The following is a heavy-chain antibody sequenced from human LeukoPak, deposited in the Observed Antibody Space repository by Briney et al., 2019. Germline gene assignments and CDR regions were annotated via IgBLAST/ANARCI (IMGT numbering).Heavy chain of an antibody. J-gene: IGHJ4*02. D-gene: IGHD3-16*02. Sequence: PGGSLRLSCAASGFTFSSYAMSWVRQAPGKGLEGVSAISGSGENTNYADSVKGRFTMSRDNSRNMLYLQMNSLRDEDTAKYYCAKTVSGSYSYQGGDYWGQGTLVTVSS. CDR3: AKTVSGSYSYQGGDY. V-gene: IGHV3-23*01. CDR2: ISGSGENT. CDR1: GFTFSSYA.